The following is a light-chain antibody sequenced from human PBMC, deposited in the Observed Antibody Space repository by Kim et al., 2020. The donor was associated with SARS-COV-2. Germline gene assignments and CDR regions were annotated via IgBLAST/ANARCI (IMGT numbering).Light chain of an antibody. CDR2: DAS. V-gene: IGKV3-11*01. Sequence: VSPGEGATLSCRASQSVSSFLAWYQQKPGQAPRLLIYDASNRATGIPARFSGSGSGTGFALTISSLEPEDFAVYYCQQHSNWPITFGQGTRLEIK. CDR1: QSVSSF. CDR3: QQHSNWPIT. J-gene: IGKJ5*01.